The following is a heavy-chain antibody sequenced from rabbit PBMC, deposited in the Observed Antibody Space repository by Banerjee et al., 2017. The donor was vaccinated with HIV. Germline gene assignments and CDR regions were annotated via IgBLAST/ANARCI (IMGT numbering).Heavy chain of an antibody. CDR2: IYTDFSAST. J-gene: IGHJ4*01. V-gene: IGHV1S40*01. CDR1: GFDFSSVYY. CDR3: ARDLAGVIGWNFNL. Sequence: QSLEESGGDLVKPEGSLTLTCTASGFDFSSVYYMCWVRQAPGKGLEWIACIYTDFSASTYYASWAKGRFTISKTSSTTVTLQMTSLTAADTATYFCARDLAGVIGWNFNLWGPGTLVTVS. D-gene: IGHD4-1*01.